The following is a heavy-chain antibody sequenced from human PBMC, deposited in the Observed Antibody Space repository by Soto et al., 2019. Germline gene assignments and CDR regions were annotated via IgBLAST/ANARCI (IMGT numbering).Heavy chain of an antibody. Sequence: SGPTLVHPTRPFTLTCTFCGFSLSTSGVGVGWIRQPPGKALEWLALIFWHDDERYSPSLKTRLTLTNNTSKNQVVLTMTNVDPVDTAKYYGVHTGYSYDPFDYWGRGALVTVSS. J-gene: IGHJ4*02. D-gene: IGHD5-18*01. CDR3: VHTGYSYDPFDY. V-gene: IGHV2-5*01. CDR1: GFSLSTSGVG. CDR2: IFWHDDE.